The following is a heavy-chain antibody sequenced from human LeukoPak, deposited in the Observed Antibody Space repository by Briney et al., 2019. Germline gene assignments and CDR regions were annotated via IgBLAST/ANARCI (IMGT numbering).Heavy chain of an antibody. Sequence: GGSLRLSCAASGSTFSSYWMTWVRRAPGKGLEWVASIKQDGSVRHYVDSVRGRFTVYRVNAKNSLYLQMNSLRAGDTAVYYCAREEVGAGSAFDIWGQGTMATVSS. D-gene: IGHD1-26*01. CDR1: GSTFSSYW. V-gene: IGHV3-7*01. CDR2: IKQDGSVR. J-gene: IGHJ3*02. CDR3: AREEVGAGSAFDI.